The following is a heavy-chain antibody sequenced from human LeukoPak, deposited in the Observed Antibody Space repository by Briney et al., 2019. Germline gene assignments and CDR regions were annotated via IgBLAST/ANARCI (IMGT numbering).Heavy chain of an antibody. D-gene: IGHD6-13*01. J-gene: IGHJ6*04. Sequence: GGSLRLSCAASGFTFSSYGMHWVRQAPGKGLEWVAAIWYDGSNKYYADSVKGRFTISRVNSKNTLYLQMNSLRAEDTAVYYCARDGQQLAPYGMDVWGKGTTVTVSS. V-gene: IGHV3-33*01. CDR1: GFTFSSYG. CDR3: ARDGQQLAPYGMDV. CDR2: IWYDGSNK.